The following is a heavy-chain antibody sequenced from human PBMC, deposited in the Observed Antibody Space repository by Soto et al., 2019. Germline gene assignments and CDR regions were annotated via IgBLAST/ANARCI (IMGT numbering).Heavy chain of an antibody. CDR3: ARVNTAMALDY. Sequence: LSLTCTVSGGSISSGGYYWSWIRQHPGKGLEWIGYIYYSGSTYYNPSLKSRVTISVDTSKNQFSLKLSSVTAADTAVYYCARVNTAMALDYWGQGTLVTVSS. D-gene: IGHD5-18*01. V-gene: IGHV4-31*03. CDR1: GGSISSGGYY. CDR2: IYYSGST. J-gene: IGHJ4*02.